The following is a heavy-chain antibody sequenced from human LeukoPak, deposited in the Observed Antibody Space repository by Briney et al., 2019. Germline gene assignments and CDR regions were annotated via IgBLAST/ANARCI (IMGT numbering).Heavy chain of an antibody. D-gene: IGHD6-13*01. CDR3: ARSRAAAALRWFDP. J-gene: IGHJ5*02. Sequence: GGSLRLSCAASGFTFSSYAMHWVRQAPGKGLEYVSAISSNGGSTYYANSVKGRFTISRDNSKNTLYLQMGSLRAEDMAVYYCARSRAAAALRWFDPWGQGTLVTVSS. V-gene: IGHV3-64*01. CDR2: ISSNGGST. CDR1: GFTFSSYA.